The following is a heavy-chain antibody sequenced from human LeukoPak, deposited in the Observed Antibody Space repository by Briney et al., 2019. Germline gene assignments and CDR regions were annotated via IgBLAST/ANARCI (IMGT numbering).Heavy chain of an antibody. J-gene: IGHJ4*02. CDR2: IRSKANSYPT. D-gene: IGHD4-17*01. V-gene: IGHV3-73*01. CDR3: ISAVTWVY. Sequence: GGSLRLSCAAPGFTFSGSAMHWVRQASGKWLEWVGGIRSKANSYPTAYAASVKGRFTISRDDSRNTAYLQMNRLKTEDTAGYYCISAVTWVYWGQGTLVTVSS. CDR1: GFTFSGSA.